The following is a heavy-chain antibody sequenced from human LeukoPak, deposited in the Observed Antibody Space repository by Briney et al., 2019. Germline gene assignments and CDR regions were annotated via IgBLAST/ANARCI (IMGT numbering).Heavy chain of an antibody. Sequence: ASVKVSCKASGYTFTGYYMHWVRQAPGQGLEWMGWISPNSGGTNYAQKFQGRVTMTRDTSFSTAYMELSRLRSDDTAVYYCARDVNLWFGELTPDYWGQGTLVTVSS. J-gene: IGHJ4*02. CDR1: GYTFTGYY. CDR3: ARDVNLWFGELTPDY. V-gene: IGHV1-2*02. D-gene: IGHD3-10*01. CDR2: ISPNSGGT.